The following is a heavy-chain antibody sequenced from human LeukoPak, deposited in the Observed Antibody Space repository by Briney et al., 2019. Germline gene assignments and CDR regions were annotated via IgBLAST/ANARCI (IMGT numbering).Heavy chain of an antibody. J-gene: IGHJ4*02. CDR3: AKDGPHVLLWFGEVDY. CDR1: GFTFSSYA. CDR2: ISGSGVNT. D-gene: IGHD3-10*01. Sequence: PGGSLRLSCAASGFTFSSYAMSWVRQAPGKGLEWVSRISGSGVNTYYADSVKGRFTISRDNSKNTLYLQMNSLRAEDTAVYYCAKDGPHVLLWFGEVDYWGQGTLVTVSS. V-gene: IGHV3-23*01.